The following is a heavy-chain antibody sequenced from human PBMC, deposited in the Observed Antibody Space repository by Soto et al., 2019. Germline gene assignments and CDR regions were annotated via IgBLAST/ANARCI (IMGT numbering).Heavy chain of an antibody. D-gene: IGHD3-16*02. CDR1: GGSISSGGYY. J-gene: IGHJ5*02. CDR2: IYYSGST. V-gene: IGHV4-31*03. Sequence: PSETLSLTCTVSGGSISSGGYYWSCMRQHPGKGLEWIGYIYYSGSTYYNPSLKSRVTISVDTSKDQFSLKLSSVTAADTAVYYCARGRGEGNYDYVWGSYRYTHWFDPWGQGTLVTVSS. CDR3: ARGRGEGNYDYVWGSYRYTHWFDP.